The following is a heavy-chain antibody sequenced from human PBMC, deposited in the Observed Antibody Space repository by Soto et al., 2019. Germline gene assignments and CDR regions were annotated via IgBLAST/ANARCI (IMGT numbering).Heavy chain of an antibody. CDR2: ISYDGSNK. V-gene: IGHV3-30-3*01. D-gene: IGHD1-26*01. CDR3: ARDAGSYYVQDYFDY. J-gene: IGHJ4*02. Sequence: QVQLVESGGGVVQPGRSLRLSCAASGFTFSSYAMHWVRQAPGKGLEWVAVISYDGSNKYYADSVKGRFTISRDNSKNTLYLQMNSLRAEDTAVYYGARDAGSYYVQDYFDYWGQGTLVTVSS. CDR1: GFTFSSYA.